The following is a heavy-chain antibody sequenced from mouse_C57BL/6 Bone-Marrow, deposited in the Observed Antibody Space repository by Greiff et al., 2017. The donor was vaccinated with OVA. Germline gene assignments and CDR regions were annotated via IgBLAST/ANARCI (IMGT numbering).Heavy chain of an antibody. Sequence: EVQGVESGGDLVKPGGSLKLSCAASGFTFSSYGLSWVRQTPDKRLEWVATISSGGSYTYYPDSVQGRFTISRDNAKNTLYLQMSSLKSEDTAMYYCAIILYYFDYWGQGTTLTVSS. V-gene: IGHV5-6*01. CDR3: AIILYYFDY. CDR2: ISSGGSYT. J-gene: IGHJ2*01. CDR1: GFTFSSYG.